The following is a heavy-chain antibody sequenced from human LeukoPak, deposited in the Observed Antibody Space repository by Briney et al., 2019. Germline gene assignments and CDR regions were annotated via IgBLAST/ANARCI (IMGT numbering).Heavy chain of an antibody. V-gene: IGHV1-18*01. D-gene: IGHD6-13*01. J-gene: IGHJ5*02. CDR3: ARNEGGSSWSWFDP. CDR1: GYTFTSYG. Sequence: ASVKVSCQASGYTFTSYGISWGRQAPGQGLEWMGWISAYNGNTNYAQKLQGRVTMTTDTSTSTAYMELRSLRSDDTAVYYCARNEGGSSWSWFDPWGQGTLVTVSS. CDR2: ISAYNGNT.